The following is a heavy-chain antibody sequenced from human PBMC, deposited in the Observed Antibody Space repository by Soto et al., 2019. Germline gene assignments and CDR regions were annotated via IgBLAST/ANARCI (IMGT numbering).Heavy chain of an antibody. V-gene: IGHV4-4*07. CDR2: IYTSGST. CDR1: GASISGYY. CDR3: ARESTVAGTDNWFDS. D-gene: IGHD6-13*01. J-gene: IGHJ5*01. Sequence: LSLTCTVSGASISGYYWSWIRQPAGKGLEWIGRIYTSGSTKYSPSLKRRATMSVDTSKKQFSLKLNSVTAADTAVYYCARESTVAGTDNWFDSWGQGTLVTVSS.